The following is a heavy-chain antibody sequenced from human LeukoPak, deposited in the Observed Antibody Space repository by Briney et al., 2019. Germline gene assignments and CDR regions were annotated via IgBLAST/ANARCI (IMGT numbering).Heavy chain of an antibody. Sequence: GKSLRFSCAASGSTFRNHAIHWVRQAPGKGLEWVTVISHDGTNDYYRDSVKGRFTISRDNSKNSVVLQMNNLSPDDTAVYFCVGSPTYYYMDVWGKGTTVTVSS. D-gene: IGHD3-10*01. CDR3: VGSPTYYYMDV. CDR2: ISHDGTND. J-gene: IGHJ6*03. V-gene: IGHV3-30*04. CDR1: GSTFRNHA.